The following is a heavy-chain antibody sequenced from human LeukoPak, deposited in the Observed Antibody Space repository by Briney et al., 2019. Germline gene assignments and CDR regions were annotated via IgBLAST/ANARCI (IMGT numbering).Heavy chain of an antibody. D-gene: IGHD4/OR15-4a*01. CDR3: ARVDYGQNYYYYYMDV. J-gene: IGHJ6*03. CDR1: GGSISSGYY. V-gene: IGHV4-38-2*02. CDR2: IYHSGST. Sequence: SETLSLTCTVSGGSISSGYYWGWIRQPPGKGLEWIGSIYHSGSTYYNPSLKSRVTISVDTSKNQFSLKLSSVTAADTAVYYCARVDYGQNYYYYYMDVWGKGTTVTISS.